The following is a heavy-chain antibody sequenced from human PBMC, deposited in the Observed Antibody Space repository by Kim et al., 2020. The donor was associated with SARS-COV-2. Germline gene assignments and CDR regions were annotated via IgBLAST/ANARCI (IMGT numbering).Heavy chain of an antibody. V-gene: IGHV4-39*01. Sequence: SETLSLTRTVSGGSISSSSYYWGWIRQPPGKGLEWIGSIYYSGSTYYNPSLKSRVTISVDTSKNQFSLKLSSVTAADTAVYYCARQGTLDVLLWFGELLDWFDPWGQGTLVTVSS. CDR2: IYYSGST. J-gene: IGHJ5*02. CDR1: GGSISSSSYY. CDR3: ARQGTLDVLLWFGELLDWFDP. D-gene: IGHD3-10*01.